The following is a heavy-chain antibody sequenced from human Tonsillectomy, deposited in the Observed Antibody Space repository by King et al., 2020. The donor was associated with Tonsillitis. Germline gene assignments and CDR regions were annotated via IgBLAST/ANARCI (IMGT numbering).Heavy chain of an antibody. Sequence: VQLVESGGGLVQPGGSLRLSCAASGFTFSSYNMNWVRQAPGKGLEWVSYISSSSSTIYYADSVKGRFTISRDNAKNSLYLQMNSLRAEDTAVYYCARDRAAICGVLDAFDNW. CDR3: ARDRAAICGVLDAFDN. CDR1: GFTFSSYN. J-gene: IGHJ3*02. CDR2: ISSSSSTI. D-gene: IGHD3-3*01. V-gene: IGHV3-48*01.